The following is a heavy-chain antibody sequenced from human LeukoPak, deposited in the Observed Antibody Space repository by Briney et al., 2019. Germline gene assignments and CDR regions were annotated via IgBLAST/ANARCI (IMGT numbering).Heavy chain of an antibody. J-gene: IGHJ5*02. Sequence: GGSLRLSFSASGFTFSSYAMSWVRQAPGKGLEWVSAISGSGGSTYYADSVKGRFTSSRDNSKNTLYLQMNSLRAEDTAVHYCAKARDYDFWSGLFDPWGQGTLVTV. CDR2: ISGSGGST. V-gene: IGHV3-23*01. D-gene: IGHD3-3*01. CDR1: GFTFSSYA. CDR3: AKARDYDFWSGLFDP.